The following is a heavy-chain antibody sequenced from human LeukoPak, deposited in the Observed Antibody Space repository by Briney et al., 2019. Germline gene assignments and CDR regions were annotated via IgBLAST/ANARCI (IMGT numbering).Heavy chain of an antibody. Sequence: PGGSLRLSCAASGFTFSSYGMHWVRQAPGKGLEWVAVISYDGSNKYYADSVKGRFTISRDNSKNTLYLQMNSLRAEDTAVYYCAKEDADYYYMDVWGKGTTVTVSS. CDR3: AKEDADYYYMDV. V-gene: IGHV3-30*18. CDR2: ISYDGSNK. CDR1: GFTFSSYG. J-gene: IGHJ6*03.